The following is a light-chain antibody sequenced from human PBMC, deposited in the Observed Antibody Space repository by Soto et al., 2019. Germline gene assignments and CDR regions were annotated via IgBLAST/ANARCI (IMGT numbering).Light chain of an antibody. CDR1: SSNIGRNT. CDR3: AAWDDSLNGVV. Sequence: QSVLTQPPSASGTPGQRVTISCSGSSSNIGRNTVNWYQQLPGTAPKLLIYSNNQRPSGVPDRFSGSKSGTSASLAISGLQSEDEADYYCAAWDDSLNGVVFGGATKLTVL. J-gene: IGLJ2*01. V-gene: IGLV1-44*01. CDR2: SNN.